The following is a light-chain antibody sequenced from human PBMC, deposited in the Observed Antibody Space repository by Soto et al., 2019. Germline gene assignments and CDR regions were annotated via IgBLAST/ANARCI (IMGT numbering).Light chain of an antibody. V-gene: IGKV3-15*01. CDR1: QSVSSN. J-gene: IGKJ1*01. Sequence: IVMAPSPGSLCVSPGEKATLSCRASQSVSSNLAWYQQKPGQAPRLLIYGASTRATGIPARFSGSGSGTEFTLTISSLQSEDFAVYYCQQYNNWPQTFGQGTKVDIK. CDR3: QQYNNWPQT. CDR2: GAS.